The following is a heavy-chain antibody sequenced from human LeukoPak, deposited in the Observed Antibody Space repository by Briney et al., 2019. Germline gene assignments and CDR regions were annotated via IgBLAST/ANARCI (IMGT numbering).Heavy chain of an antibody. CDR3: ARWDPFDAFDI. V-gene: IGHV6-1*01. D-gene: IGHD1-26*01. J-gene: IGHJ3*02. CDR1: GDSVSSNSAA. CDR2: TYYRSKWYN. Sequence: SQSLSLTCAISGDSVSSNSAAWHWIRQSPSRGLEWLGRTYYRSKWYNDYGTSVKSRINISPDTSRNQFSLHFNSVTPEDTAVYYCARWDPFDAFDIWGQGTMVTVSS.